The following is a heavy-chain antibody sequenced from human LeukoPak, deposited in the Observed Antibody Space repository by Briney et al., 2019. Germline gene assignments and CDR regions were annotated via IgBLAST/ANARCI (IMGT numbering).Heavy chain of an antibody. Sequence: GALVKVSCKASGYTFTTYGFSWVRQAPGQGLEWMGWISAYNGDTNYLQKLQGRVTMTTDTSTSTAYMELRSLTSDDTAVYYCARDHSSSGQLFDYWGQGTLVTVSS. CDR3: ARDHSSSGQLFDY. D-gene: IGHD6-13*01. J-gene: IGHJ4*02. CDR2: ISAYNGDT. V-gene: IGHV1-18*01. CDR1: GYTFTTYG.